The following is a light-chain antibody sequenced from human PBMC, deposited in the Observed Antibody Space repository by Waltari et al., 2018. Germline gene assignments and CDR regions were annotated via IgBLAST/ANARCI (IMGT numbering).Light chain of an antibody. CDR1: QSVTRA. CDR2: GAS. CDR3: QHYVRLPAT. J-gene: IGKJ1*01. Sequence: ILLTQSPCTLSLSPGERATLSCRASQSVTRALAWYQQKPGQAPRLLIYGASNRATGIPDRFSGSGSGTDFSLTISRLEPEDFAVYYCQHYVRLPATFGQGTKVEIK. V-gene: IGKV3-20*01.